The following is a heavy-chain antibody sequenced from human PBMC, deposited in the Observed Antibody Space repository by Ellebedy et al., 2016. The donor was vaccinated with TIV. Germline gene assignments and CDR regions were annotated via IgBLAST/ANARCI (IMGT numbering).Heavy chain of an antibody. V-gene: IGHV3-23*01. CDR2: ISGSGGST. D-gene: IGHD2-15*01. J-gene: IGHJ4*02. CDR3: AREGERDCSGGTCYLGPFDY. Sequence: PGGSLRLSCAASGFTFSSYAMSWVRQAPGKGLEWVSAISGSGGSTYYADSVKGRFTISRDNSKNTLYLQMNSLRAEDTAVYYCAREGERDCSGGTCYLGPFDYWGQGTLVTVSS. CDR1: GFTFSSYA.